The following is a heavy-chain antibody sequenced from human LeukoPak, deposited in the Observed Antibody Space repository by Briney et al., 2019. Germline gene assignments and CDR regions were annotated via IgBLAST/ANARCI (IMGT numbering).Heavy chain of an antibody. Sequence: GGSLRLSCAASGFTFSSYAMHWVRQAPGKGLEWVAVISYDGSNKYYADSVKGRFTISRDNSKNTPYLQMNSLRAEDTAVYYCARDLYYYDSSGYYDYWGQGTLVTVSS. CDR2: ISYDGSNK. J-gene: IGHJ4*02. CDR3: ARDLYYYDSSGYYDY. CDR1: GFTFSSYA. V-gene: IGHV3-30*04. D-gene: IGHD3-22*01.